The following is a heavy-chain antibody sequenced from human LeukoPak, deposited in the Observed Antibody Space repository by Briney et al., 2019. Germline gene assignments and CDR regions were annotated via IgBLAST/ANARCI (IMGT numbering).Heavy chain of an antibody. CDR1: GFTFRSYW. Sequence: PGGSLRLSCAASGFTFRSYWMHWVRQAPGKGLVWVSRISPDGTSKSYADSVKGRFTISRDNSKNTLYLHMNSLRAEDTAIYYCARDERWIQFNYWGQGTLVTVSS. CDR3: ARDERWIQFNY. J-gene: IGHJ4*02. D-gene: IGHD5-18*01. CDR2: ISPDGTSK. V-gene: IGHV3-74*01.